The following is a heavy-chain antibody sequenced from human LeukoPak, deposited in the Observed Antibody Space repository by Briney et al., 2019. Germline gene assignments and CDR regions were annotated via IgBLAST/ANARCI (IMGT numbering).Heavy chain of an antibody. D-gene: IGHD5-18*01. V-gene: IGHV3-23*01. J-gene: IGHJ4*02. Sequence: PGGSLRLSCAASGFTFMSYAMSWVRQGPGKGLEWVSAMSGSGDATYHADSVKGRFTISRDNSKNTLYLQMNSLRAEDTAIYYCAKETKFSFGYGSDFWGQGSQVTVSS. CDR1: GFTFMSYA. CDR2: MSGSGDAT. CDR3: AKETKFSFGYGSDF.